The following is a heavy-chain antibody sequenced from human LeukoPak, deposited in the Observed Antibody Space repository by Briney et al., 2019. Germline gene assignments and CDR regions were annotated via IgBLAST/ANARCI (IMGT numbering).Heavy chain of an antibody. CDR1: GFTFSSYE. CDR3: ARDRIAVAATETSFDY. D-gene: IGHD6-19*01. J-gene: IGHJ4*02. V-gene: IGHV3-48*03. Sequence: GGSLRLSCAASGFTFSSYEMNWVRQAPGKELEWVSSISRSATTIYYADSVKGRFTISRGNAKNSLYLQMNSLRAEDTAVYYCARDRIAVAATETSFDYWGQGTLVTVSS. CDR2: ISRSATTI.